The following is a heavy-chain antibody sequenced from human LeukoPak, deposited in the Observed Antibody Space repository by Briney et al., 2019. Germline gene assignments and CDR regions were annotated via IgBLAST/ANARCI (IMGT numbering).Heavy chain of an antibody. Sequence: GGSLRLSCAASGFTFSDYYMSWIRQPPGKGLEWVSYISSSGSTIYYADSVKGRFTISRDNAKNSLYLQMNSLRAEDTAVYYCARGAAADPSNFDPWGQGTLVTVSS. J-gene: IGHJ5*02. V-gene: IGHV3-11*01. D-gene: IGHD6-13*01. CDR1: GFTFSDYY. CDR2: ISSSGSTI. CDR3: ARGAAADPSNFDP.